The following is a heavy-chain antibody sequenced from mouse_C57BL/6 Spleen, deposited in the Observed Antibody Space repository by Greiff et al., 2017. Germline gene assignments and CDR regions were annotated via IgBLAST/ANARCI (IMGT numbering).Heavy chain of an antibody. CDR2: ISDGGSYT. CDR3: ARDLPIQGNAMDY. V-gene: IGHV5-4*01. Sequence: EVHLVESGGGLVKPGGSLKLSCAASGFTFSSYAMSWVRQTPEKRLEWVATISDGGSYTYYPDNVKGRFTISRDNAKNNLYLQMSHLKSEDTAMYYCARDLPIQGNAMDYWGQGTSVTVSS. D-gene: IGHD6-1*01. CDR1: GFTFSSYA. J-gene: IGHJ4*01.